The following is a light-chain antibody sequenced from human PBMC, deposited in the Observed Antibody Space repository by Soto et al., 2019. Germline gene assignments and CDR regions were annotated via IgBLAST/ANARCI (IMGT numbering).Light chain of an antibody. V-gene: IGKV3-15*01. CDR3: QQYQNWPLT. CDR2: GAS. J-gene: IGKJ3*01. CDR1: QSVGSN. Sequence: EIVMTQSPATLSVSPGDRATLSCSASQSVGSNLAWYQQKPGQAPSLLIYGASTRATTFPARFSGSGSGTEFTLTISSLQSEDVAVYFCQQYQNWPLTFGPGTKVDVK.